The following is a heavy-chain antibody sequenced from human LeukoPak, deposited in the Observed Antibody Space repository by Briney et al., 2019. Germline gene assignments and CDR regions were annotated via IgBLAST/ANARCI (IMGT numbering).Heavy chain of an antibody. Sequence: GGSLRLSCAASGFTFSSYWMSWVRQAPGKGLEWVANIKQDGSEKYYVDSVKGRFTISRDNAKNSLYLRMNSLRAEDTAVYYCARTSDSSGYYYPYFDYWGQGTLVTVSS. J-gene: IGHJ4*02. CDR1: GFTFSSYW. CDR3: ARTSDSSGYYYPYFDY. CDR2: IKQDGSEK. D-gene: IGHD3-22*01. V-gene: IGHV3-7*01.